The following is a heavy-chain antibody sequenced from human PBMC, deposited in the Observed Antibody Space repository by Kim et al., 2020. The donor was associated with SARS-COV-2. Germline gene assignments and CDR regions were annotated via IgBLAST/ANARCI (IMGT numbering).Heavy chain of an antibody. V-gene: IGHV3-7*01. CDR3: ARGRDFLELPHHYYHMDV. J-gene: IGHJ6*03. D-gene: IGHD1-7*01. Sequence: GGSLRLSCAASGFTFSLYWVTWVRQAPGKGLEWVANIKPDGSDKFYVDSVKGRFTLSRDNAKNSLYLQMNSLRAEDTAVYYCARGRDFLELPHHYYHMDVWGQGTMVTVSS. CDR2: IKPDGSDK. CDR1: GFTFSLYW.